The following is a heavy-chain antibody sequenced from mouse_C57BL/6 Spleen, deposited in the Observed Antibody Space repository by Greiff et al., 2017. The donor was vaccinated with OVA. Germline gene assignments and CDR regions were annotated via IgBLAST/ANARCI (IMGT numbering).Heavy chain of an antibody. Sequence: QVQLQQPGPELVKPGASVKISCKASGYAFSSSWMNWVKQRPGKGLEWIGRIYPGDGDTNYNGKFKGKATLTADKSSSTAYMQLSSLTSEDSAVYFCASHYYGSSYIDWYFDVWGTGTTVTVSS. CDR1: GYAFSSSW. V-gene: IGHV1-82*01. D-gene: IGHD1-1*01. J-gene: IGHJ1*03. CDR2: IYPGDGDT. CDR3: ASHYYGSSYIDWYFDV.